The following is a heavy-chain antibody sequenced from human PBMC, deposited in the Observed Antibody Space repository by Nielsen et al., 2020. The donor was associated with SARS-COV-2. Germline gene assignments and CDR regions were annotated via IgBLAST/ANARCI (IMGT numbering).Heavy chain of an antibody. D-gene: IGHD1-14*01. V-gene: IGHV3-23*01. CDR3: AKDLEPGYHLPSYFFDY. CDR2: ISGNGGNT. Sequence: GGSLRLSCAVSGFTFSSYAMTWVRQAPGKGLEWVSTISGNGGNTYYADSVKGRFTISRDNSKNTLFLQMNSLRAEDTAIYYCAKDLEPGYHLPSYFFDYWGQGTLVTVSS. J-gene: IGHJ4*02. CDR1: GFTFSSYA.